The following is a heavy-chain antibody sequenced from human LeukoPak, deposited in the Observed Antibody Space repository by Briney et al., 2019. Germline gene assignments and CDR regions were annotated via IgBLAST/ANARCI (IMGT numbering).Heavy chain of an antibody. J-gene: IGHJ3*02. CDR2: IIPIFGTA. Sequence: SVKVSCKASGGTFISYAISWVRQAPGQGLEWMGGIIPIFGTAHYAQKFQGRVTITADESTGTAYMELSSLRSEDTAVYYCARRDSHDAFDIWGQGTMVTVSS. CDR3: ARRDSHDAFDI. V-gene: IGHV1-69*01. CDR1: GGTFISYA. D-gene: IGHD2-15*01.